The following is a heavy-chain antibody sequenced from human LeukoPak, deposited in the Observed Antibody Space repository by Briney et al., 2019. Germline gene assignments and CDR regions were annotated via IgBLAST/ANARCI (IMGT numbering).Heavy chain of an antibody. Sequence: PSVKVSCKASGYSFTGYSMHWVRQAPGQGLEWMGWINPNSGGTNYAQKFQGRVTMTRDTSISTAYMELSRLRPDDTAVYYCARFVLETDDYYYYYGMDVWGQGTTVTVFS. CDR1: GYSFTGYS. CDR2: INPNSGGT. D-gene: IGHD2-21*01. J-gene: IGHJ6*02. CDR3: ARFVLETDDYYYYYGMDV. V-gene: IGHV1-2*02.